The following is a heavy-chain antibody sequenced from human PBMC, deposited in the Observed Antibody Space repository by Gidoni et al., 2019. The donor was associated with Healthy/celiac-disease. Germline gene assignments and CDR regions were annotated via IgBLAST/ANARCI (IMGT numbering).Heavy chain of an antibody. Sequence: EVQLVESGGGLVQPGGSLRLSCAASGSTFSSYEVNWVRQAPGKGREWVSYISSSGSTIYYADSVKGRFTITRDNAKNSLYLQMNSLRAGDTAVYYCARDRMGGYFDYWGQGTLVTVSS. CDR3: ARDRMGGYFDY. CDR2: ISSSGSTI. CDR1: GSTFSSYE. J-gene: IGHJ4*02. D-gene: IGHD3-16*01. V-gene: IGHV3-48*03.